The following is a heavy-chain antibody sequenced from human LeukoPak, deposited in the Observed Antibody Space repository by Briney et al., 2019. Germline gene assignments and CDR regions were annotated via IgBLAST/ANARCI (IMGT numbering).Heavy chain of an antibody. Sequence: EASVKVSCKASGYTFTGYYMHWVRQAPGQGLEWMGWINPNSGGTNYAQKFQGRVTMTRDTSISTAYMELSRLRSDDTAVYYCARMGSLLTGVRSSGAFDIWGQGTMVTVSS. CDR3: ARMGSLLTGVRSSGAFDI. CDR1: GYTFTGYY. D-gene: IGHD1-20*01. V-gene: IGHV1-2*02. J-gene: IGHJ3*02. CDR2: INPNSGGT.